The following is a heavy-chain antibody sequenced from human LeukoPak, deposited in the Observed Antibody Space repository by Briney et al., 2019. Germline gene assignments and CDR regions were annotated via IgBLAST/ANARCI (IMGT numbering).Heavy chain of an antibody. CDR1: GFTFSSYS. J-gene: IGHJ4*02. D-gene: IGHD3-22*01. CDR3: ARDSNYDSSGYYYPDYFDY. V-gene: IGHV3-21*01. CDR2: ISSSSSYI. Sequence: GGSLRLSCAASGFTFSSYSMNWVRQAPGKGLEWVSSISSSSSYIYYADSVKGRFTISRDNAKNSLYLQMNSLRAEDTAVYYCARDSNYDSSGYYYPDYFDYWGQGTLVTVSS.